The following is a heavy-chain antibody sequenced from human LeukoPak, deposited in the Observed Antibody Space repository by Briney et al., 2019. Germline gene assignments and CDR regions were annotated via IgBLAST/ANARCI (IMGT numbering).Heavy chain of an antibody. J-gene: IGHJ5*02. D-gene: IGHD3-22*01. CDR3: ARQRGYHYDSTTNRFSDL. Sequence: SETLSLTCTVSGGSISSSSYYWGWIRQPPGKGLGWNGSIYYNGITYYNPSLKSRVTISVDTSKTQFSLTLTSVTAADTAVYYCARQRGYHYDSTTNRFSDLWGQGTRVTVSS. CDR2: IYYNGIT. V-gene: IGHV4-39*01. CDR1: GGSISSSSYY.